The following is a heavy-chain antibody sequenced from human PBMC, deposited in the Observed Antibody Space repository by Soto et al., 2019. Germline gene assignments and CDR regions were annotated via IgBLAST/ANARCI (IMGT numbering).Heavy chain of an antibody. Sequence: GGSLRLSCAASGFTFSSYEMIWVRQAPGEGLECLSYITRGGSTIHYADSVKGRFTISRDNAKNSLYLQMNSLRAEDSAVYYCASVWSGYSGAHFWGQGTLVTVSS. CDR1: GFTFSSYE. D-gene: IGHD3-3*01. V-gene: IGHV3-48*03. CDR3: ASVWSGYSGAHF. CDR2: ITRGGSTI. J-gene: IGHJ4*02.